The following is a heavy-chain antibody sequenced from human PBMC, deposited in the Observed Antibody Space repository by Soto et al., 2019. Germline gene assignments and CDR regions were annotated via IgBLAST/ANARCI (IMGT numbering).Heavy chain of an antibody. D-gene: IGHD4-17*01. J-gene: IGHJ6*02. V-gene: IGHV3-23*01. Sequence: EVQVLESGGGLVQPGGSLRLSCAASGFTFSSYAMSWVRQAPGKGLEWVSAISGSGDSTRYADSVQGRFTISRDTSKHTLYLQMNSLRAEDTAVYYCANFYYGDYSYDYYGMDVWGQGTTVTVSS. CDR3: ANFYYGDYSYDYYGMDV. CDR2: ISGSGDST. CDR1: GFTFSSYA.